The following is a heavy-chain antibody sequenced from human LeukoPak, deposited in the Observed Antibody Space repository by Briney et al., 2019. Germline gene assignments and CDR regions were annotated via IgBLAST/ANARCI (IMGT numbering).Heavy chain of an antibody. D-gene: IGHD3-22*01. CDR1: GYTFTSYG. V-gene: IGHV1-18*01. Sequence: ASVKVSCKASGYTFTSYGISWVRQAPGQGLEWMGWISAYNGNTNYAQKLQGRVTMTTDTSTSTAYMELRSLRSDDTAVYYCARDTHDYYDSSGYVDYWGQGTLVTVSS. CDR3: ARDTHDYYDSSGYVDY. J-gene: IGHJ4*02. CDR2: ISAYNGNT.